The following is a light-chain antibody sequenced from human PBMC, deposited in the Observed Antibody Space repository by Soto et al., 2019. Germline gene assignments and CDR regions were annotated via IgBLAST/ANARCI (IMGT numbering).Light chain of an antibody. CDR1: QSVSSN. V-gene: IGKV3-15*01. CDR2: GAS. J-gene: IGKJ1*01. CDR3: QQYNNWPLT. Sequence: EIVITQSPATLSVSPGERATLSCRASQSVSSNLAWYQQRPGHAPRLLIYGASTRATGIPARFSGSGPGTEFTPTISSLQSEDFAVYYCQQYNNWPLTLGQGTKVDIK.